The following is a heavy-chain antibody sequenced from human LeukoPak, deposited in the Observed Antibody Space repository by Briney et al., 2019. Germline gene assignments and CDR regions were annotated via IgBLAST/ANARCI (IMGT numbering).Heavy chain of an antibody. Sequence: PLETLSLTCTVSGGSISSYYWSWIRQPPGKGLEWIGHIHYSGSTNYNPSLKSRVTISADTAKNQFSLKVSSVTAADTAVYYCARGSYGAYDYWGQGNLVTVSS. CDR1: GGSISSYY. D-gene: IGHD4/OR15-4a*01. CDR2: IHYSGST. CDR3: ARGSYGAYDY. J-gene: IGHJ4*02. V-gene: IGHV4-59*01.